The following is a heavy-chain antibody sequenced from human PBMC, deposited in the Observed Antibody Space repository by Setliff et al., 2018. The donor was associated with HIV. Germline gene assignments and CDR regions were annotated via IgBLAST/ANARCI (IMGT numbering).Heavy chain of an antibody. J-gene: IGHJ6*02. CDR3: ARIFGDQGYYYGMDV. D-gene: IGHD3-3*01. CDR1: GGSISSYY. CDR2: IYYSGST. V-gene: IGHV4-59*01. Sequence: SLTCTVSGGSISSYYWSWIRQPPGKGLEWIGYIYYSGSTNYNPFLKSRVTISVDTSKNQFSLKLSSVIAADTAVYYCARIFGDQGYYYGMDVWG.